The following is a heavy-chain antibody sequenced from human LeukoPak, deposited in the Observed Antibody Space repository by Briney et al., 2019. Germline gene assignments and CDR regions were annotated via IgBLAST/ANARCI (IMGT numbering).Heavy chain of an antibody. V-gene: IGHV4-61*02. CDR3: AREIFSGTYGDGKYFDL. D-gene: IGHD1-26*01. Sequence: SQTLSLTCTVSGVSISSGNYYYSWIRQPAGKGLEWLGRIYTSGTTNYNPSLKSRLTMSVDKSKNQFSLKLSFVTAADTAVYYCAREIFSGTYGDGKYFDLWGRGNLVTVSS. CDR2: IYTSGTT. J-gene: IGHJ2*01. CDR1: GVSISSGNYY.